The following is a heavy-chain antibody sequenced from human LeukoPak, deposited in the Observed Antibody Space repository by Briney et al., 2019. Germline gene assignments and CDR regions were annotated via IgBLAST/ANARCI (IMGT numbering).Heavy chain of an antibody. J-gene: IGHJ4*02. D-gene: IGHD2-21*02. CDR1: GFTFNSYT. CDR2: INTRSSNI. V-gene: IGHV3-21*01. CDR3: AKESGHCGADCLALNDY. Sequence: GGSLRLSCAASGFTFNSYTMSWVRQAPGKGLEWVSSINTRSSNIYYADSMKGRFTVSKDNTKNSLYLQMNSLRAEDTAVYFCAKESGHCGADCLALNDYWGQGTLVTVSS.